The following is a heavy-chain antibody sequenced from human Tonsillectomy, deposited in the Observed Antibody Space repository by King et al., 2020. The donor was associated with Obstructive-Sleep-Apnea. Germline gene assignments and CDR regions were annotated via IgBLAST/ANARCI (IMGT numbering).Heavy chain of an antibody. J-gene: IGHJ4*02. V-gene: IGHV3-30*02. D-gene: IGHD6-19*01. CDR1: GFTFSSYG. Sequence: VQLVESGGGVVQPGRSLRLSCAASGFTFSSYGMHWVRQAPGKGLEWVAFIRYDGSNKYYADSVKGRFTISRDNSKNTLYLQMNSLRAEDTAVYYCATVAGDFDYWGQGTLVTVSS. CDR2: IRYDGSNK. CDR3: ATVAGDFDY.